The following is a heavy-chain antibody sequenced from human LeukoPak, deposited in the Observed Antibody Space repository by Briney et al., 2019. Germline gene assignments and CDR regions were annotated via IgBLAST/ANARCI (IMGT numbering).Heavy chain of an antibody. CDR3: ARGDAEAVFDY. V-gene: IGHV3-15*01. CDR1: EFTFSNAW. J-gene: IGHJ4*02. CDR2: IKSKTDGGTT. Sequence: GGSLRLSCAASEFTFSNAWISWVRQAPGKGLEWVGRIKSKTDGGTTDYAAPVKGRFTISRDNSKNTLYLQMNSLRAEDTAVYYCARGDAEAVFDYWGQGTLVTVSS.